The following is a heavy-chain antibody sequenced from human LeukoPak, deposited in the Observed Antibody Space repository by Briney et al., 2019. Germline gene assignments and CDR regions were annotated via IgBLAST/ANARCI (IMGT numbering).Heavy chain of an antibody. D-gene: IGHD3-22*01. CDR2: IWYDGSNK. V-gene: IGHV3-33*01. CDR3: ARASYYDSSGYYYFDY. CDR1: GFTFSSYG. J-gene: IGHJ4*02. Sequence: PGRSLRLSCAASGFTFSSYGMHWVRQAPGKGLEWVAVIWYDGSNKYYADSVKGRFTISRDNSNNTLYLQMNSLRAEDTAVYYCARASYYDSSGYYYFDYWGQGTLVTVSS.